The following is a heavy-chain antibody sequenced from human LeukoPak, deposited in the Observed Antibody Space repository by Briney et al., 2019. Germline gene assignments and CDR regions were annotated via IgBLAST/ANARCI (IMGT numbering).Heavy chain of an antibody. CDR3: AKMKRRGVLLYSSSWYELDAFDI. V-gene: IGHV3-23*01. CDR2: ISGSGGST. D-gene: IGHD6-13*01. Sequence: GGSLRLSCAASGFTFSSYAMSWVRQAPGKGLEWVSAISGSGGSTYYADSVKGRFTISRDNSKNTLYLQMNSLRAEDTAVYYCAKMKRRGVLLYSSSWYELDAFDIWGQGTMVTVSS. CDR1: GFTFSSYA. J-gene: IGHJ3*02.